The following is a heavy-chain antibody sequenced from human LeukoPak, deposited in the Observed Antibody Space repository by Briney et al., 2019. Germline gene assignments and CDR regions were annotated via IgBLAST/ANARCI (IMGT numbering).Heavy chain of an antibody. CDR3: ASSQWVVPGSH. V-gene: IGHV4-39*01. CDR2: IYYSGST. Sequence: PSETLSLTCTVSGGSISSISYYWGWIRQPPGKGLEWIGSIYYSGSTYYNPSLKSRVTISVVTSKNQFSLKLTSVTAADTTVYYCASSQWVVPGSHWGQGALVIVSS. D-gene: IGHD6-19*01. J-gene: IGHJ4*02. CDR1: GGSISSISYY.